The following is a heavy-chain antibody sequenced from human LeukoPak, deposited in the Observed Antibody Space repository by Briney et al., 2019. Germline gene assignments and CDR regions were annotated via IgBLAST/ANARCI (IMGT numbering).Heavy chain of an antibody. CDR2: ISLRGRT. CDR1: GGSITTTNF. D-gene: IGHD1-26*01. J-gene: IGHJ5*02. CDR3: SRESGPYCPFGH. V-gene: IGHV4-4*02. Sequence: SETLSLTCGVSGGSITTTNFWSWVRQPPGGGLEWIGEISLRGRTQYNPSLKRRVNISIDESKNHRYLSLASVTAADTAVYYCSRESGPYCPFGHWGQGTLVAVTS.